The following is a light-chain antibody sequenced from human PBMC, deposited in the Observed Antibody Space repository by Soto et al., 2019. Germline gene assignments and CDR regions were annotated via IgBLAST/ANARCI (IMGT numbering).Light chain of an antibody. V-gene: IGLV2-8*01. CDR1: SSDVGDNY. Sequence: QSALTQPPSASGSPGQSVTISCTGTSSDVGDNYVSWYQQQLGKAPKLIIYEVSQRPSGVPDRFSGSKSGNTASLTVSGLQAEDEADYYCSAYAGSNNFVFGSGTKVTVL. CDR3: SAYAGSNNFV. J-gene: IGLJ1*01. CDR2: EVS.